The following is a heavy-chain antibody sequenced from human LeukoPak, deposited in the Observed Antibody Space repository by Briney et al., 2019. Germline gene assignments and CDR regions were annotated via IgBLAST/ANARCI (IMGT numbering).Heavy chain of an antibody. CDR3: ARRWFFDL. V-gene: IGHV3-30*03. CDR1: GFTFSSYW. Sequence: GGSLRLSCAASGFTFSSYWMSWVRQAPGKGLEWVAVISYDENNKYYADSVKGRFTISRDNSKNTLYLQMNSLRAEDTAVYYCARRWFFDLWGRGTLVTVSS. J-gene: IGHJ2*01. CDR2: ISYDENNK.